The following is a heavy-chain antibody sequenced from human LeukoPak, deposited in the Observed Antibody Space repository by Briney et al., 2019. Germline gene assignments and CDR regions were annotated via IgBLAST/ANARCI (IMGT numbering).Heavy chain of an antibody. D-gene: IGHD3-10*01. Sequence: SETLSLTCAVYGGSFSGYYWSWIRQPPGNGLEWIGEINHSGSTNYNPSLKSRVTISVDTSKNQFSLKLSSVTAADTAVYYCARGRYYYGSGSYSDYWGQGTLVTVSS. CDR3: ARGRYYYGSGSYSDY. J-gene: IGHJ4*02. CDR1: GGSFSGYY. CDR2: INHSGST. V-gene: IGHV4-34*01.